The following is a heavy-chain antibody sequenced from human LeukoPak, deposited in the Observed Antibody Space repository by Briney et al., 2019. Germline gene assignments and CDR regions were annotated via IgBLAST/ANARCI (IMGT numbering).Heavy chain of an antibody. D-gene: IGHD5-12*01. J-gene: IGHJ1*01. Sequence: SETLSLTCAVYGGSFSGYYWSWIRQPPGEGLEWIGEINHSGSTNYNPSLKSRVTISVDTSKNQFSLKLSSVTAADTAVYYCARGIVAPRHWGQGTLVTVSS. CDR1: GGSFSGYY. CDR2: INHSGST. V-gene: IGHV4-34*01. CDR3: ARGIVAPRH.